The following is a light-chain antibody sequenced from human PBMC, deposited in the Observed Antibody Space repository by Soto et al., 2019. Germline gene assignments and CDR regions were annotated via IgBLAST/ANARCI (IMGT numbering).Light chain of an antibody. CDR1: QGISSA. CDR2: DAS. Sequence: AIQLTQSPSSLSASVGDRVTITCRASQGISSALAWYQQKPGKAPKLLIYDASSLESGVPSRFSGSGSGTDFTLTISSLQPEDFATYYFQQFNSYPLFTFGPGTKVDIK. CDR3: QQFNSYPLFT. J-gene: IGKJ3*01. V-gene: IGKV1-13*02.